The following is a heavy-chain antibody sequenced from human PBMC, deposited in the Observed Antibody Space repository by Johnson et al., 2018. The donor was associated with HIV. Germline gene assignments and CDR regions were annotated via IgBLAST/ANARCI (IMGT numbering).Heavy chain of an antibody. CDR2: TRKKGNSYTT. D-gene: IGHD6-19*01. Sequence: MLLVESGGGLVQPGGSLRLSCAASGFTFSDHYMDWVRQAPGKGLEWVGRTRKKGNSYTTEYAASVKGRFTFSRDDAKNSLFLQMNSLRADDTALYYCARDWLTSRAVAGTSAFDIWGQGTMVTVSS. J-gene: IGHJ3*02. CDR3: ARDWLTSRAVAGTSAFDI. V-gene: IGHV3-72*01. CDR1: GFTFSDHY.